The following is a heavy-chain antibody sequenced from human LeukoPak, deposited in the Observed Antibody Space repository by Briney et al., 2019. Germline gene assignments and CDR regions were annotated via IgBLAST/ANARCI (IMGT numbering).Heavy chain of an antibody. CDR1: GGTFSSYA. J-gene: IGHJ4*02. CDR3: ARGDYYDSSGYYYGLDY. D-gene: IGHD3-22*01. V-gene: IGHV1-2*04. CDR2: INPNSGGT. Sequence: ASVKVSCKASGGTFSSYAFSWVRQAPGQGLEWMGWINPNSGGTNYAQKFQGWVTMTRDTSISTAYMELSRLRSDDTAVYYCARGDYYDSSGYYYGLDYWGQGTLVTVSS.